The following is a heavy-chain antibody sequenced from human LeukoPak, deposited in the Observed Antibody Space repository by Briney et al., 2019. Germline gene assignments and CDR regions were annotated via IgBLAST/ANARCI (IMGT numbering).Heavy chain of an antibody. CDR2: INSDGSST. V-gene: IGHV3-74*01. CDR1: GFTFSSYW. D-gene: IGHD4-11*01. J-gene: IGHJ3*02. CDR3: STSFSSTVAFDM. Sequence: GGSLRLSCAASGFTFSSYWMHWVRQGPGKGLVWVSRINSDGSSTRYADSVKGRFTISTDNATNTLYLQMNSPRAEDTAVYYCSTSFSSTVAFDMWGQGTMVTVS.